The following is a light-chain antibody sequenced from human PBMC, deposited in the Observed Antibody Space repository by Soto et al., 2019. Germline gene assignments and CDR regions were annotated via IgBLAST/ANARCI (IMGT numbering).Light chain of an antibody. CDR2: GSS. V-gene: IGKV3-15*01. Sequence: EIVMTQSPANMSVSPGERVAVSCRASRPVRSNLAWYQQRPGQPPRLLIYGSSTRATGIPARISGSGSGTEFTLTVTSLQSADIAVYYCQQYGSSGTFGQGTKVDIK. CDR3: QQYGSSGT. CDR1: RPVRSN. J-gene: IGKJ1*01.